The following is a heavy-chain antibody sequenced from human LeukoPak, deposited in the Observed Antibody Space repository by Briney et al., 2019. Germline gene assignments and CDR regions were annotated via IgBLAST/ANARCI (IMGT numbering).Heavy chain of an antibody. CDR3: ARSPTFGGVIVLDY. J-gene: IGHJ4*02. CDR2: IYYSGST. V-gene: IGHV4-59*01. D-gene: IGHD3-16*02. Sequence: PSETLSFTCTVSGGSISSYYWSWIRQPPGKGLEWIGYIYYSGSTNYNPSLKSRVTISVDTSKNQFSLKLSSVTAADTAVYYCARSPTFGGVIVLDYWGQGTLVTVSS. CDR1: GGSISSYY.